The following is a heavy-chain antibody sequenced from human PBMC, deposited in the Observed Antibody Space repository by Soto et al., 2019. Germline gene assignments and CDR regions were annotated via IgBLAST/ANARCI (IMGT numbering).Heavy chain of an antibody. J-gene: IGHJ4*02. CDR3: ARGYCGADCHFIGEF. D-gene: IGHD2-21*02. V-gene: IGHV4-39*01. Sequence: ATLSLTCTVSCASISRSSYHWGCIRQPPGKGLEWIGNFYYSGSTYYNPSLKSRVTISVDTSKSQFSLKLTSVTAADTAVYYCARGYCGADCHFIGEFWGKGALVTVSS. CDR1: CASISRSSYH. CDR2: FYYSGST.